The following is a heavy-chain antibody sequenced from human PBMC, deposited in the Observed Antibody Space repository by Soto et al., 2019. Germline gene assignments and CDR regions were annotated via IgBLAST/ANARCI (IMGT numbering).Heavy chain of an antibody. Sequence: SETLSLSCAVYGGSFSGYYWTWIRQPPGTGLEWIGEINHSGSTNYNPSLKSRVTISVDTSKNQFSLKLSSVTAADTAVYYCARQGFCCGYYPSYYYYYTHARRDAIPVTV. D-gene: IGHD3-3*01. CDR1: GGSFSGYY. CDR2: INHSGST. CDR3: ARQGFCCGYYPSYYYYYTHA. J-gene: IGHJ6*03. V-gene: IGHV4-34*01.